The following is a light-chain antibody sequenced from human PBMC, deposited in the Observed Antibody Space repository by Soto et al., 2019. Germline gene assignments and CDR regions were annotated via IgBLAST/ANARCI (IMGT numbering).Light chain of an antibody. J-gene: IGLJ2*01. CDR3: CSYAGSCVV. CDR2: DVS. Sequence: QSALTQPRSVSGSPGQSVTISCTGTSSDVGGYNYVSWYQQHPGKAPKLMIYDVSKRPSGVPDRVSGSKSGNTASLTISGLQAEDEADYYCCSYAGSCVVFGGGTKVTVL. V-gene: IGLV2-11*01. CDR1: SSDVGGYNY.